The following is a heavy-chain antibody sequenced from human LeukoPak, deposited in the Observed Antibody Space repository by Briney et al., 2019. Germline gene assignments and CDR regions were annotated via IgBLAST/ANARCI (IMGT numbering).Heavy chain of an antibody. CDR3: ASRSGYYYYYMDV. V-gene: IGHV3-53*01. CDR1: GFSVRSSY. CDR2: IYSGGSP. J-gene: IGHJ6*03. Sequence: GGSLRLSCAASGFSVRSSYMSWVRQAPGKGLEWVSVIYSGGSPDYADSAKGRFTISTDNSKNTLYLQMNSLRVEDTAVYYCASRSGYYYYYMDVWGKGTTVTISS.